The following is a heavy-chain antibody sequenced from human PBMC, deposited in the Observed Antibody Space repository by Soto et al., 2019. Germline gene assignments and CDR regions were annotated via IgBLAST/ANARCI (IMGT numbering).Heavy chain of an antibody. J-gene: IGHJ4*02. D-gene: IGHD6-13*01. CDR1: GGTFSSYA. CDR3: ATGGGYSSSWYFDY. Sequence: ASVKVSCKASGGTFSSYAISWVRQAPGQGLEWMGGIIPIFGTANYAQKFQGRVTITADESTSTAYMELSSLRSEDTAVYYCATGGGYSSSWYFDYWGQGTLVTVSS. V-gene: IGHV1-69*13. CDR2: IIPIFGTA.